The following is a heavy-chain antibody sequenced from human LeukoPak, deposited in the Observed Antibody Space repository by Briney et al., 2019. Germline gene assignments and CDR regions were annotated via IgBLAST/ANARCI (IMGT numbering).Heavy chain of an antibody. V-gene: IGHV1-18*01. D-gene: IGHD2-15*01. Sequence: ASVKVSCKASGYTFTSYCISWVRQAPGQGLEWMVWISAYNGNTNYAQKLQGRVTMTTDTSTSTAYMELRSLRSDDTAVYYCARDIGIVVVVAARGFGWFDPWGQGTLVTVSS. CDR1: GYTFTSYC. CDR2: ISAYNGNT. CDR3: ARDIGIVVVVAARGFGWFDP. J-gene: IGHJ5*02.